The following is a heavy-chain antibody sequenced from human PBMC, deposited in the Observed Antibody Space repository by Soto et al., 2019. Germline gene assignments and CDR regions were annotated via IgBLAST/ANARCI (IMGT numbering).Heavy chain of an antibody. CDR2: INPKFGDT. J-gene: IGHJ6*02. Sequence: QVQLVQSGAAVKEPGDSVRVSCEPSGYTFTAYYIHWVRQAPGQGLEWMGWINPKFGDTTYAQDFHGRVSMTRDMSISTVYMELSRLTSDDTAIYYCARNMDYYYGPGSGNGHGFWGQGTTVTVFS. V-gene: IGHV1-2*02. CDR1: GYTFTAYY. D-gene: IGHD3-10*01. CDR3: ARNMDYYYGPGSGNGHGF.